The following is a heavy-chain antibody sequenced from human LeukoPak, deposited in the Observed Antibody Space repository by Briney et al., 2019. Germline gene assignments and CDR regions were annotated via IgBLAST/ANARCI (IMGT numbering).Heavy chain of an antibody. D-gene: IGHD3-10*01. CDR1: GYTFTSYY. Sequence: ASVKVSCKASGYTFTSYYMHWVRQAPGQGLEWMGIINPSGGSTSYAQKFQGRVTMTRNTSISTAYMELSSLRSEDTAVYYCARGHVLWFGESLEFDPWGQGTLVTVSS. V-gene: IGHV1-46*01. CDR3: ARGHVLWFGESLEFDP. CDR2: INPSGGST. J-gene: IGHJ5*02.